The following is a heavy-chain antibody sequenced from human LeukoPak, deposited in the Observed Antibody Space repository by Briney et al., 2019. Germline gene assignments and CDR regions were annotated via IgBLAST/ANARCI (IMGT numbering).Heavy chain of an antibody. J-gene: IGHJ6*02. D-gene: IGHD1-26*01. CDR2: IIPIFGTA. Sequence: GASVKVSCKASGYTFTSYAISWVRQAPGQGLEWMGGIIPIFGTANYAQKFQGRVTITADESTSTAYMELSSLRSEDTAMYYCARVFSGSPGGYYYYGMDVWGQGTTVTVSS. CDR3: ARVFSGSPGGYYYYGMDV. V-gene: IGHV1-69*13. CDR1: GYTFTSYA.